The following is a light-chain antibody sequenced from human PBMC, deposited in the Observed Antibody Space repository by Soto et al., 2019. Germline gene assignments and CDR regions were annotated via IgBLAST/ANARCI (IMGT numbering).Light chain of an antibody. V-gene: IGKV3-15*01. CDR2: GAS. Sequence: EIVLTQSPGTLSLSPGEGDTLSFRASQSVSSNSLAWYQQKPGQAPRLLIYGASTRATDIPTRFSGSGSGTVFTLTISSLQSEDFAVYYCQQYNNWPRTFGQGTKVDIK. J-gene: IGKJ1*01. CDR1: QSVSSN. CDR3: QQYNNWPRT.